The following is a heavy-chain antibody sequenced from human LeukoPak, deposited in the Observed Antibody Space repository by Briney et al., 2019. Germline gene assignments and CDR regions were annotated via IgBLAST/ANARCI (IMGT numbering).Heavy chain of an antibody. CDR1: GYTFTGYY. J-gene: IGHJ4*02. D-gene: IGHD3-3*01. Sequence: EASVKVSRKASGYTFTGYYLHWVRQAPGQGLEWMGWINPNSGGTNYAQKFQGRVTMTRDTSISTVYMELSRLRSDDTAVYYCARDFGRDARDYWGQGTLVTVSS. V-gene: IGHV1-2*02. CDR2: INPNSGGT. CDR3: ARDFGRDARDY.